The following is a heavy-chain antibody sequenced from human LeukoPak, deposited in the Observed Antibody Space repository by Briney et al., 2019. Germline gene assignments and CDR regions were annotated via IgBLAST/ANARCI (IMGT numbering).Heavy chain of an antibody. CDR3: ARGTVSGDY. V-gene: IGHV1-8*01. D-gene: IGHD3-10*01. CDR2: INYNNGNK. J-gene: IGHJ4*02. Sequence: AASVNVPRKSCGYIHPSYYSNWVRQATGQGLEWMGWINYNNGNKGYAHKFQGRVTMTRHTYINTPYLALSSLRSEDMFVYDRARGTVSGDYWAQGTVATVSS. CDR1: GYIHPSYY.